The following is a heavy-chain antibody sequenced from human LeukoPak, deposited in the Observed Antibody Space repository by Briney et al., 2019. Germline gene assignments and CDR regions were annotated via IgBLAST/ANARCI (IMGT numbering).Heavy chain of an antibody. CDR3: AGAPNQHYFDY. CDR1: SASITNYY. J-gene: IGHJ4*02. CDR2: IYYTRTT. Sequence: PSETLSLTCTVSSASITNYYWSWIRKPPGKGLDYIGHIYYTRTTDYNPSLKSRVTMSVDTSKNQFSLSLISVTASDTAVYFCAGAPNQHYFDYWGQGTLVAVSS. V-gene: IGHV4-59*01.